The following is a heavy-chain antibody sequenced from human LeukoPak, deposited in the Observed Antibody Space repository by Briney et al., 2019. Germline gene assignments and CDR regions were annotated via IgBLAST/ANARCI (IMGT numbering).Heavy chain of an antibody. D-gene: IGHD3-9*01. Sequence: SETLSLTCTVSGGSTSSYYWSWIRQPPGKGLEWIGYIYYSGSTNYNPSFKSRVTISVDTSKNQFSLKLSSVTAADTAVYYCARYVLTGYYEAFDIWGQGTMVTVSS. CDR1: GGSTSSYY. CDR2: IYYSGST. V-gene: IGHV4-59*08. J-gene: IGHJ3*02. CDR3: ARYVLTGYYEAFDI.